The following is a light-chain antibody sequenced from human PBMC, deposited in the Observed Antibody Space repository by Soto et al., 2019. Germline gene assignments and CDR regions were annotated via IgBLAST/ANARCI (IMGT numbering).Light chain of an antibody. CDR3: SSYTGSSTYVV. V-gene: IGLV2-14*01. Sequence: QSALTQPASVSGSPGQSITISCTGTSSDVVGYNYVAWYQQHPGKAPKLMIYDVNKRPSGVSNRFSGSKSGNTASLTISGLQAEDEADYYCSSYTGSSTYVVFGGGTKVTVL. CDR1: SSDVVGYNY. J-gene: IGLJ2*01. CDR2: DVN.